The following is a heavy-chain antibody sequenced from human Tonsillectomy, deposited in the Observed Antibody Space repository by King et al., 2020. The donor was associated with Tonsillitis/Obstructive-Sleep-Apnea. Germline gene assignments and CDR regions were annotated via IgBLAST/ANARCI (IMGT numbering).Heavy chain of an antibody. J-gene: IGHJ6*03. CDR1: GCSLSNARMV. Sequence: VTLKESGPVLVKPTETLTLTCTVSGCSLSNARMVVSWIRQPPGKSLEWLAHIFSNDEKSYRTSLKSRLTTSKDTSKSQVVLTMTNMDPVDTATYYCARTSEGYDFWSGYPRDYYYMDVWGKGTTVTVSS. CDR3: ARTSEGYDFWSGYPRDYYYMDV. V-gene: IGHV2-26*01. D-gene: IGHD3-3*01. CDR2: IFSNDEK.